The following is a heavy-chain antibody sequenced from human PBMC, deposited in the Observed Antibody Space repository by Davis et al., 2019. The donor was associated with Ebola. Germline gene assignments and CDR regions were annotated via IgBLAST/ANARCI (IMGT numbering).Heavy chain of an antibody. Sequence: MPSETLSLTCTVSGGSISSYYWSWIRQPPGKGLEWIGYIYYSGSTNYNPSLKSRVTISVDTSKNQFPLKLSSVTAADTAVYYCARLTWIQLWLGSFDIWGQGTMVTVSS. CDR1: GGSISSYY. D-gene: IGHD5-18*01. J-gene: IGHJ3*02. CDR3: ARLTWIQLWLGSFDI. CDR2: IYYSGST. V-gene: IGHV4-59*01.